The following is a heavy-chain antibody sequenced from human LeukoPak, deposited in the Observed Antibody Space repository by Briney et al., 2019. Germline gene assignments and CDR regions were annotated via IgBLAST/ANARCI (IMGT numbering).Heavy chain of an antibody. D-gene: IGHD1-7*01. J-gene: IGHJ4*02. CDR1: GFTVSSNY. Sequence: GGSLRLSCAASGFTVSSNYMSWIREAPGKGLEWVSVIYSGGSTYYADSVKGRFTISRDNSKNTLYLQMNSLKTEDTAVYYCTTDPARWNYRPYWGQGTLVTVSS. CDR2: IYSGGST. V-gene: IGHV3-66*01. CDR3: TTDPARWNYRPY.